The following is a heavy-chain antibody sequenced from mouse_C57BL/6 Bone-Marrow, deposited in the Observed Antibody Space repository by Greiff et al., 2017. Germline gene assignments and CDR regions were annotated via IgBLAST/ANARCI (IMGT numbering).Heavy chain of an antibody. CDR1: GYSFTGYY. CDR2: INPSTGGT. J-gene: IGHJ2*01. D-gene: IGHD5-1*01. V-gene: IGHV1-42*01. Sequence: VQLKQSGPELVKPGASVKISCKASGYSFTGYYMNWVKQSPEKSLEWIGEINPSTGGTTYNQKFKAKATLTVDKSSSTAYMQLKSLTSEDSAVYYCARRTPFDYWGQGTTLTVSS. CDR3: ARRTPFDY.